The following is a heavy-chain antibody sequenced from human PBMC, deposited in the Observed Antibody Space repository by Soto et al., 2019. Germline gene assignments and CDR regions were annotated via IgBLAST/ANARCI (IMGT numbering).Heavy chain of an antibody. D-gene: IGHD3-10*01. Sequence: QVQLVQSGAEVKKPGSSVKVSCKASGGTFSSYAISWVRQAPGQGLEWMGGIIPIFGTANYAQKFQGRVTITADESTSKAYMELSSLRSEDTAVYYCARGRWDYYGSGSYYSYNWFDPWGQGTLVTVSS. V-gene: IGHV1-69*01. CDR1: GGTFSSYA. CDR2: IIPIFGTA. J-gene: IGHJ5*02. CDR3: ARGRWDYYGSGSYYSYNWFDP.